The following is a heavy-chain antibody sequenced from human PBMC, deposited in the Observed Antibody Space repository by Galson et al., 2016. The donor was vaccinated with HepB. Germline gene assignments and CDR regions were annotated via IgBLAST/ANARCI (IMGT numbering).Heavy chain of an antibody. Sequence: ETLSLTCTVSGGSISTYYWSWIRQPPGKGLEWIGYSYYSGSTNNNPSLKSRVTISVDTSKHQFSLKLTTVTAADTAVYYCARELGYCSGGNCYGGTFNYWGQGTLVTVSS. CDR3: ARELGYCSGGNCYGGTFNY. CDR1: GGSISTYY. CDR2: SYYSGST. V-gene: IGHV4-59*01. J-gene: IGHJ4*02. D-gene: IGHD2-15*01.